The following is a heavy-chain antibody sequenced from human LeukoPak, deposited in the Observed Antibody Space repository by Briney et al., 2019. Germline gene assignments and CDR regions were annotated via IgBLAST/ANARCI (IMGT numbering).Heavy chain of an antibody. Sequence: PGGSLRLSCSASGFTFSSYGMHWIRQAPGKGLEWVAVISNDGSNKDYADSVKGRFTISRDNSKNTLYLQMNSLRADDTAVYYCAKDGGYCSGGTCSTVFPAFDYWGQGTLVTVSS. CDR1: GFTFSSYG. CDR3: AKDGGYCSGGTCSTVFPAFDY. V-gene: IGHV3-30*18. CDR2: ISNDGSNK. J-gene: IGHJ4*02. D-gene: IGHD2-15*01.